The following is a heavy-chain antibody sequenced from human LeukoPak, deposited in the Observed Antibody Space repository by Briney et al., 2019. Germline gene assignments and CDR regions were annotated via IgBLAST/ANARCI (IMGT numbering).Heavy chain of an antibody. CDR2: IHSSSGSI. J-gene: IGHJ3*02. CDR1: GFNFTNYN. V-gene: IGHV3-21*01. Sequence: GASLRLSCAASGFNFTNYNMNWVRQAPGKGLEWVSSIHSSSGSIYYADSLKGRFTISRDNAKNSLYLQMDSLRAEDTAVYYCARDLAWDAFDIWGQGTMVTVSS. CDR3: ARDLAWDAFDI.